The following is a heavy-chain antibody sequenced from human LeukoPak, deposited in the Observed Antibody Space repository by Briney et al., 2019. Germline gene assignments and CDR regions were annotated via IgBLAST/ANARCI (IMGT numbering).Heavy chain of an antibody. V-gene: IGHV4-4*07. CDR2: IYTSGST. CDR1: GGSISSYY. D-gene: IGHD2-15*01. CDR3: ARDLVDCSGGSCYSGYFDY. J-gene: IGHJ4*02. Sequence: SETLSLTCTVSGGSISSYYWSWIRQPAGKGLEWIGRIYTSGSTNYNPSLKSRVTMSVDTSKNQFSLKLSSVTAADTAVYYCARDLVDCSGGSCYSGYFDYWGQGTLVTVSS.